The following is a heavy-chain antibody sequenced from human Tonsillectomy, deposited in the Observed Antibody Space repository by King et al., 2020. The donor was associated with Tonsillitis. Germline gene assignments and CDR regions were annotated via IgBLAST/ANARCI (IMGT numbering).Heavy chain of an antibody. CDR1: GFTFNRYS. V-gene: IGHV3-21*01. Sequence: VQLVESGGGLVKPGGSLRLSCAASGFTFNRYSMNWVRQAPGKGLEWVSYIIISSGYTYYADSVKGRFSISRDNAKNSLYLQINSLRAEDTAVYYCARDGVYYFDYWGQGTLVTVSS. CDR3: ARDGVYYFDY. CDR2: IIISSGYT. D-gene: IGHD3-3*01. J-gene: IGHJ4*02.